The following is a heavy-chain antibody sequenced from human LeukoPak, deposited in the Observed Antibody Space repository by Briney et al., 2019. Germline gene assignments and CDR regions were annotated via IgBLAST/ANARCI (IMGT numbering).Heavy chain of an antibody. CDR3: ARVSVTLFGAVIILNAFDV. D-gene: IGHD3-3*01. Sequence: ASVKVSCKASGYTFTSYGISWVRQAPGQGLEWRGWISAYNGNTNYAQKLQGRVTMTTDTSTSTAYMELRSLRSDDTAVYYCARVSVTLFGAVIILNAFDVWGQGTMVTVPS. J-gene: IGHJ3*01. CDR1: GYTFTSYG. V-gene: IGHV1-18*01. CDR2: ISAYNGNT.